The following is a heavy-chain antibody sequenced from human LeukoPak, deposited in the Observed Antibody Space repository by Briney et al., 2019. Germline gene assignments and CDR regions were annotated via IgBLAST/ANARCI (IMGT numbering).Heavy chain of an antibody. CDR3: ARDPVRGYSSGWLDY. CDR1: GFTLSSYW. J-gene: IGHJ4*02. D-gene: IGHD6-19*01. V-gene: IGHV3-7*01. CDR2: IKQDGSEK. Sequence: GGSLRLSCAASGFTLSSYWMSWVRQAPGKGLEWVANIKQDGSEKYYVDSVKGRFTISRDNAKNSLYLQMNSLRAEDTAVYYCARDPVRGYSSGWLDYWGQGILVTVSS.